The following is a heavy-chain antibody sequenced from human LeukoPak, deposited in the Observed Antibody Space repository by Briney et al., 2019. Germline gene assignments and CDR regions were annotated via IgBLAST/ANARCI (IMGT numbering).Heavy chain of an antibody. CDR2: IYYSGST. J-gene: IGHJ6*03. V-gene: IGHV4-39*01. Sequence: SETLPLTCTVSGGSVSSSSYYWGWIRQPPGKGLEWIGSIYYSGSTYYNPSLKSRVTISVDTSKNQFSLKLSSVTAADTAVYYCARLVYYDSSGYYPPPWYYMDVWGKGTTVTVSS. D-gene: IGHD3-22*01. CDR3: ARLVYYDSSGYYPPPWYYMDV. CDR1: GGSVSSSSYY.